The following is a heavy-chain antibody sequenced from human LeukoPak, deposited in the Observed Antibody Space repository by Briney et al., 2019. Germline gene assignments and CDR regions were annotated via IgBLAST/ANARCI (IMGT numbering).Heavy chain of an antibody. D-gene: IGHD6-13*01. V-gene: IGHV3-21*01. Sequence: PGRSLRLSCAASGFTFSSYSMNWVRQAPGKGLEWVSSISSGSGYIYYADSAKGRFTISRDNAKNSLYLQMNSLRAEDTAVYYCAREIISSSCLDSWGQGTLVTVSS. CDR2: ISSGSGYI. CDR3: AREIISSSCLDS. CDR1: GFTFSSYS. J-gene: IGHJ4*02.